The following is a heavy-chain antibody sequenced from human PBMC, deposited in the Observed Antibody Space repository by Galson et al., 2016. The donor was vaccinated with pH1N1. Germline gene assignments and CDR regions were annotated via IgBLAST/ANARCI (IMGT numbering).Heavy chain of an antibody. J-gene: IGHJ4*02. V-gene: IGHV2-5*05. CDR2: IYLDDDK. CDR3: AHTGFGEFLGYFDY. D-gene: IGHD3-10*01. CDR1: GFSLSTSGVG. Sequence: PALVKPTQTLTLTCTFSGFSLSTSGVGVGWIRQPPGKALEWLALIYLDDDKRYGPSLKSRLTITKNTSKNQVVLNMTNMDPVDTATYYCAHTGFGEFLGYFDYWGQGTLVTVSS.